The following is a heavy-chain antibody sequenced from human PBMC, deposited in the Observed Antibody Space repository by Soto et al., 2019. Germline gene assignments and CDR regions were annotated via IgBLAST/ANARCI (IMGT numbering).Heavy chain of an antibody. D-gene: IGHD1-26*01. Sequence: SETLSLTCTVSDASVWSDSYFWTWIRQPPGKGLDWIAYISHTGDTNYNPSLKSRVTISIDTSRNQFSLTVTSVTAADTAVYFCARIVVGVTVDLWGQGSLVTVSS. CDR2: ISHTGDT. CDR3: ARIVVGVTVDL. J-gene: IGHJ4*02. CDR1: DASVWSDSYF. V-gene: IGHV4-61*01.